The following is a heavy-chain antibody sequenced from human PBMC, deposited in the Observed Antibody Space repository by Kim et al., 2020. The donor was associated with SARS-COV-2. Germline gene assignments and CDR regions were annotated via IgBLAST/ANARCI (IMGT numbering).Heavy chain of an antibody. CDR3: ARALADYYDSSGYYSEPYFDY. V-gene: IGHV1-18*01. J-gene: IGHJ4*02. CDR2: ISAYNGNT. Sequence: ASVKVSCKASGYTFTSYGISWVRQAPGQGLEWMGWISAYNGNTNYAQKLQGRVTMTTDTSTSTAYMELRSLRSDDTAVYYCARALADYYDSSGYYSEPYFDYWGQGTLVTVSS. CDR1: GYTFTSYG. D-gene: IGHD3-22*01.